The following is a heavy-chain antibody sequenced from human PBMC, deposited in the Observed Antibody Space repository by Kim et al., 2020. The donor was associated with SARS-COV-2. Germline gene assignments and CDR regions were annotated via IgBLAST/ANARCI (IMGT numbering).Heavy chain of an antibody. CDR2: VSGNGGVT. D-gene: IGHD2-8*02. CDR3: AKDPWARAWSAFDS. V-gene: IGHV3-23*01. Sequence: GGSLRLSCAASGFSFSSYAMNWVRQAPGKGLEWVSSVSGNGGVTYNADSVKGGFTTSRANSKNTLHLQRTSLRGEDTAVYYCAKDPWARAWSAFDSWGPG. J-gene: IGHJ4*02. CDR1: GFSFSSYA.